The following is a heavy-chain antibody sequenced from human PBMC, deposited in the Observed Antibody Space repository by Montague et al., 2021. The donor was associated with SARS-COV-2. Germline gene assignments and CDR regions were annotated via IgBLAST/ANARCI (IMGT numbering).Heavy chain of an antibody. D-gene: IGHD2-2*01. V-gene: IGHV4-34*01. CDR2: INHSGST. J-gene: IGHJ6*02. CDR1: GGSFSGYY. Sequence: SETLSLTCAVYGGSFSGYYWTWIRQSPRKGLEWIGEINHSGSTNYNPSLKSRVTISVDTSKNQFSLKLRSVTAADTAVYYCACGEVTMPGLLYFYGMDVWGQGTTVTVSS. CDR3: ACGEVTMPGLLYFYGMDV.